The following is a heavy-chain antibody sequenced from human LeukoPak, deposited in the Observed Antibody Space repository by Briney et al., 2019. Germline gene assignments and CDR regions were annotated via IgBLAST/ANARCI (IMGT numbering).Heavy chain of an antibody. V-gene: IGHV3-30*02. CDR3: AKDSSVYYHDSRNLDY. J-gene: IGHJ4*02. Sequence: GGSLRLSCAASGFTFSSYGMHWVRQAPGKGLEWVAFIRYDGINKYYADSVKGRFTVSRDNSKNTLYLQMNSLRAEDTAVHYCAKDSSVYYHDSRNLDYWGQGTLVTVSS. D-gene: IGHD3-22*01. CDR2: IRYDGINK. CDR1: GFTFSSYG.